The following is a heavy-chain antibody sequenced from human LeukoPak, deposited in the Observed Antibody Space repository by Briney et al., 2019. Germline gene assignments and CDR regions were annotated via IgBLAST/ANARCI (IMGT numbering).Heavy chain of an antibody. CDR2: ISSSGSTI. CDR1: GFTFSSYS. Sequence: GGSLRLSCAASGFTFSSYSMSWVRQAPGKGLEWVSYISSSGSTIYYADSVKGRFTISRDNAKNSLYLQMNSLRAEDTAVYYCARLFYDSSGLYYFDYWGQGTLVTVSS. J-gene: IGHJ4*02. V-gene: IGHV3-48*04. CDR3: ARLFYDSSGLYYFDY. D-gene: IGHD3-22*01.